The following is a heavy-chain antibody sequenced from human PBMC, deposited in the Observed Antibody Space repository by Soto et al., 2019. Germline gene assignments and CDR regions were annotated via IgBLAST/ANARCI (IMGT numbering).Heavy chain of an antibody. CDR2: ISSSSSYI. CDR1: GFTFSSYG. V-gene: IGHV3-21*01. Sequence: GGSLRLSCAASGFTFSSYGMHWVRQAPGKGLEWVSAISSSSSYIYYVDSVKGRFTISRDNAKNSLYLQMNSLRAEDTAVYYCARGTVTGTTADAFDIWGQGTMVTVSS. CDR3: ARGTVTGTTADAFDI. D-gene: IGHD1-7*01. J-gene: IGHJ3*02.